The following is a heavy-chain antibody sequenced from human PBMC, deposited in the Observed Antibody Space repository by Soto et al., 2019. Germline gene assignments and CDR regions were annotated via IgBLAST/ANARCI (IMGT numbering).Heavy chain of an antibody. J-gene: IGHJ6*02. D-gene: IGHD3-22*01. CDR2: IIPVFGIV. CDR3: ATGRIVVVGSRAYYGMDV. V-gene: IGHV1-69*19. Sequence: QLQLAQSGADVKKAGSSVKVSCKASGGTLSNSAFSWVRQAPGQGLEWMGGIIPVFGIVNYAQKFQDRVTITADESTSTANMELRSLRSEDTAVYFCATGRIVVVGSRAYYGMDVWGQGTTVTV. CDR1: GGTLSNSA.